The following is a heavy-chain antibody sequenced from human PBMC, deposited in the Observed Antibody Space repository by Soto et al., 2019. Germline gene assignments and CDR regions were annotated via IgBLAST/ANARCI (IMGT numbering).Heavy chain of an antibody. Sequence: QLQLQESGPGLVKPSETLSLTCSVSGGSITSSSYYWAWIRQPSGKGLEWIGSIYHSGSAYYNASLKSRSPISVDTSRNQFSLEMRSVPAADTAVYYCASLWNYAYFDSWGQGTLVTVSS. J-gene: IGHJ4*02. CDR2: IYHSGSA. CDR1: GGSITSSSYY. D-gene: IGHD1-7*01. CDR3: ASLWNYAYFDS. V-gene: IGHV4-39*01.